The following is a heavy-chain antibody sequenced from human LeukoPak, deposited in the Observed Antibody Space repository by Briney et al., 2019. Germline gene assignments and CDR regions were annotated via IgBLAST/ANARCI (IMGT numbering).Heavy chain of an antibody. J-gene: IGHJ4*02. Sequence: ASVKVSCKVFGYTLTELSMHWVRQAPGKGLEWMGGFDPEDGETIYAQKFQGRVTMTEDTSTDTAYMELSSLRSEDTAVYYCATPSGSYSFHLFDYWGQGTLVTVSS. CDR1: GYTLTELS. D-gene: IGHD1-26*01. CDR2: FDPEDGET. V-gene: IGHV1-24*01. CDR3: ATPSGSYSFHLFDY.